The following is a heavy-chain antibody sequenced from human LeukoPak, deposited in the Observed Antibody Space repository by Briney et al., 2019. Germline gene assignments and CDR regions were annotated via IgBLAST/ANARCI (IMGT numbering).Heavy chain of an antibody. J-gene: IGHJ4*02. CDR3: ARRAAALGAFDY. CDR1: RFTFSNYW. D-gene: IGHD6-13*01. CDR2: INSDGSSI. V-gene: IGHV3-74*01. Sequence: PGGSLRLSCAASRFTFSNYWMHWVRQAPGKGLVWVSRINSDGSSISYADSVKGRFTISRDNAKNTLYLQMNSLRAEDTSVYYRARRAAALGAFDYWGQGTLVTVSS.